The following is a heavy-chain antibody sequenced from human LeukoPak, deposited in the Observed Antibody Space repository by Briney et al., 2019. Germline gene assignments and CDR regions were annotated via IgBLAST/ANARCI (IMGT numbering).Heavy chain of an antibody. Sequence: PGGSLRLSCAASGFTFSTYNMNWVRQAPGKGLEWVSYISSSSSTINYADSVKGRFTISRDNAKNSLYLQMNSLRAEDTAVYYCARDLSVSLFGYWGQGTLVTVSS. CDR2: ISSSSSTI. CDR3: ARDLSVSLFGY. D-gene: IGHD2-8*01. CDR1: GFTFSTYN. V-gene: IGHV3-48*01. J-gene: IGHJ4*02.